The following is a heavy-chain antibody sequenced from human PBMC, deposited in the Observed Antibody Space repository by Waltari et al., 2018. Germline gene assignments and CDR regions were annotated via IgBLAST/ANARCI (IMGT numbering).Heavy chain of an antibody. V-gene: IGHV1-2*02. CDR1: GYSFTAYH. CDR2: INAKNGGT. CDR3: ARGGTCWSGYGED. Sequence: QVQLEQSVAEVKKPGASVKVSCKTSGYSFTAYHIHWVRQGPGQGLEWLGWINAKNGGTKYGQTCQGRVTMTTDPATSTAHMELSRLTSDDTAVYFCARGGTCWSGYGEDWGQGTLVIVAS. D-gene: IGHD3-3*01. J-gene: IGHJ4*01.